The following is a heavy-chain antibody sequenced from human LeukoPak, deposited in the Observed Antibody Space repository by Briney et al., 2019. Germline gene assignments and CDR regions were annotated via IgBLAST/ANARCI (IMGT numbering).Heavy chain of an antibody. CDR2: INHSGST. V-gene: IGHV4-34*01. CDR1: GGSFSGYY. D-gene: IGHD3-3*01. J-gene: IGHJ4*02. Sequence: SETLSLTCAVYGGSFSGYYWSWIRQPPGKGLEWIGEINHSGSTNYNPSLKSRVTISVDTPKNQFSLKLSSVTAADTAVYYCARVSAWSRSRRDYWGQGTLVTVSS. CDR3: ARVSAWSRSRRDY.